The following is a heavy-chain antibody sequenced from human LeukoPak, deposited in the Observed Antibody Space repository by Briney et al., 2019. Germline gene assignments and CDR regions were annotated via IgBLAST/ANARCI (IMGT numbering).Heavy chain of an antibody. CDR3: ARGRYSGTTYYFDY. CDR2: ISSSGSNT. CDR1: EFTYG. J-gene: IGHJ4*02. Sequence: PGGSLRLSCAASEFTYGMNWVRQAPGKGLECVSAISSSGSNTYYADSVKGRFTISRDNSKNTLYLQMNSLRAEDTAMYYCARGRYSGTTYYFDYWGQGTLDTVSS. V-gene: IGHV3-23*01. D-gene: IGHD5-12*01.